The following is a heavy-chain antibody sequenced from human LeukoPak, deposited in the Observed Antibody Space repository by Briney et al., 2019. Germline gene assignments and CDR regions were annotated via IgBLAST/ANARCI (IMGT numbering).Heavy chain of an antibody. CDR3: ARDLDYDFWSGYLDY. CDR2: IKQDGSEK. D-gene: IGHD3-3*01. J-gene: IGHJ4*02. V-gene: IGHV3-7*01. Sequence: PGGSLRLSCAASGFTFSSYWMSWVRQAPGKGLEWVANIKQDGSEKYYVDSVKGRFTISRDNAKNSLYLQMNSLRAEDTAVYYCARDLDYDFWSGYLDYWGQGTLVTVSS. CDR1: GFTFSSYW.